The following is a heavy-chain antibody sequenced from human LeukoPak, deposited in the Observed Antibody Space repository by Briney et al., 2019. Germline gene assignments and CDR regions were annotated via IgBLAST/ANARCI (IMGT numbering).Heavy chain of an antibody. J-gene: IGHJ4*02. V-gene: IGHV3-30*02. Sequence: GGSLRLSCAASGFTFSGYGMHWVRQAPGKGLEWVAFIGYDGSNKYYADSVKGRFTISRDSSKNTLYLQMNSLRPEDTAVYYCAKVHGYYDSSGYFDYWGQGTLVTVCS. CDR1: GFTFSGYG. D-gene: IGHD3-22*01. CDR2: IGYDGSNK. CDR3: AKVHGYYDSSGYFDY.